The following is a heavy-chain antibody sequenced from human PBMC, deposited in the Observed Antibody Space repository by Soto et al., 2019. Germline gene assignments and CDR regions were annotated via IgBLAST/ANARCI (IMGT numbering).Heavy chain of an antibody. J-gene: IGHJ4*02. Sequence: PGGSLRLSCAASGFTFSNYAVTWVRQAPGKGLEWVSTISGSGGSTYYADSVKGRFTISRDNSKNTLYLQMNSLRAEDTAVYYCARGLHVGISTSWGQGTLVTVSS. V-gene: IGHV3-23*01. D-gene: IGHD2-2*01. CDR1: GFTFSNYA. CDR2: ISGSGGST. CDR3: ARGLHVGISTS.